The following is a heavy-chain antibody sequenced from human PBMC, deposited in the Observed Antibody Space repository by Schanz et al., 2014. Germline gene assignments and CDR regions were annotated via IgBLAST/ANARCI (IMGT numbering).Heavy chain of an antibody. Sequence: VQLVESGGGLIQPGGSLRLSCAASGFTFSSYWMHWVRQVPGKGLEWVAVIWYDGSNKYYADSVKGRFTISRDNSKNTLFLQMNSLRAEDTAVYYCARDHTTESYYSAGPPIDYWGQGTLLTVSS. CDR3: ARDHTTESYYSAGPPIDY. CDR2: IWYDGSNK. D-gene: IGHD1-26*01. CDR1: GFTFSSYW. J-gene: IGHJ4*02. V-gene: IGHV3-33*08.